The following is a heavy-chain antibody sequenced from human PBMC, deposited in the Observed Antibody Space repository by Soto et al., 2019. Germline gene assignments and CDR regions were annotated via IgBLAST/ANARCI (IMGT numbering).Heavy chain of an antibody. J-gene: IGHJ4*02. Sequence: EVQQLESGGGLVQPGGSLRLSCAASGFTFSSYAMSWVRQAPGKGLEWVSAISGSGGSTYYADSVKGRFTISRDNSKNTLYLQMKSLSAEDTAVYYCAHENGYSSSWFEFDYWGQGTLVTVSS. CDR3: AHENGYSSSWFEFDY. CDR1: GFTFSSYA. V-gene: IGHV3-23*01. CDR2: ISGSGGST. D-gene: IGHD6-13*01.